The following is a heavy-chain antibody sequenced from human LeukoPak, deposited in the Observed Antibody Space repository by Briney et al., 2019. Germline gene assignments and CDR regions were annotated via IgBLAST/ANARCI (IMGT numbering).Heavy chain of an antibody. V-gene: IGHV3-15*01. CDR1: GFAFNDAW. J-gene: IGHJ4*02. D-gene: IGHD1-7*01. CDR3: TTGTGTADY. CDR2: IKSKSDGGTT. Sequence: GGSLRLSCAASGFAFNDAWMSWVRQAPGKGLEWVGRIKSKSDGGTTGYAAIVKGRFTVSRDDSKNMLYLQMNSLKTEDTAVYYCTTGTGTADYWGQGTLVTVSS.